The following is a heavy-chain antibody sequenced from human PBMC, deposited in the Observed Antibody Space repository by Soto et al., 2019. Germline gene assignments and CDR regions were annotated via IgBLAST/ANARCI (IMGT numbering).Heavy chain of an antibody. D-gene: IGHD3-10*01. CDR2: IYSGGST. CDR1: GFTVSSNY. CDR3: ARGTAGTPPPFDY. V-gene: IGHV3-66*01. Sequence: EVQLVESGGGLVQPGGSLRLSCAASGFTVSSNYMSWVRQAPGKGLEWVSVIYSGGSTYYADSVKGRFTISRDNSKNTLYVQMNSLRAEDTAVYYCARGTAGTPPPFDYWGQGTLVTVSS. J-gene: IGHJ4*02.